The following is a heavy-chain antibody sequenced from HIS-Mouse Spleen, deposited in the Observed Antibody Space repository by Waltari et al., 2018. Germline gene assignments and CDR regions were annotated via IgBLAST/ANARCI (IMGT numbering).Heavy chain of an antibody. CDR1: GGSFSGYY. CDR2: INHSGS. Sequence: VQLQQWGAGLLKPSETLSLTCAVYGGSFSGYYWSWIRQPPGKGLEWIGEINHSGSTISVDTSKNQFSLKLSSVTAADTAVYYCARGRVTATFDYWGQGTLVTVSS. V-gene: IGHV4-34*01. D-gene: IGHD2-21*02. CDR3: ARGRVTATFDY. J-gene: IGHJ4*02.